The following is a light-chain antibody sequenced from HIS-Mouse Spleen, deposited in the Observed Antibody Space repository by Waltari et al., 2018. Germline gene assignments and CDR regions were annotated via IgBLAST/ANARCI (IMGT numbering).Light chain of an antibody. V-gene: IGLV2-8*01. Sequence: QSALTQPPSASGSPGQSVTISCTGTSSDVGGYTYVSWYQQHPGKAPKLMIYEVSKRPSGVPDRFSGSKSGNTASLTVSGLQAEDEADYYCSSYAGSSTFEVFGGGTKLTVL. CDR3: SSYAGSSTFEV. CDR1: SSDVGGYTY. CDR2: EVS. J-gene: IGLJ2*01.